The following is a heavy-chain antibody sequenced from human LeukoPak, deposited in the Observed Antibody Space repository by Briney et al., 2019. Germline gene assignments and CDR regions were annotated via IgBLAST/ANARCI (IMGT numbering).Heavy chain of an antibody. Sequence: SGGSLRLSCAASGFTFSSYGMHWVRQAPGKGLEWVAVIWYDGSNKYYADFVKGRFTISRDNSKNTLYLQLNSLRAEDTAVYYCAREGRDGYNFDYWGQGTLVTVSS. CDR3: AREGRDGYNFDY. V-gene: IGHV3-33*01. CDR2: IWYDGSNK. CDR1: GFTFSSYG. D-gene: IGHD5-24*01. J-gene: IGHJ4*02.